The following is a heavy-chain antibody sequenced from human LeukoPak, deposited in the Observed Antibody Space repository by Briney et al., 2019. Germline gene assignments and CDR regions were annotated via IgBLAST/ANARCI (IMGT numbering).Heavy chain of an antibody. J-gene: IGHJ6*03. CDR2: IYTSGST. CDR3: ARGGGGDCYSENYWYYYSDV. D-gene: IGHD2-21*01. V-gene: IGHV4-4*07. CDR1: GGSISSYY. Sequence: PSETLSLTCTVSGGSISSYYWSWIRQPAGKGLEWIGRIYTSGSTNYNPSLKSRVTMSVDTSKTQFSLKLSSGTAADTAVYYCARGGGGDCYSENYWYYYSDVGGKGTTVTAS.